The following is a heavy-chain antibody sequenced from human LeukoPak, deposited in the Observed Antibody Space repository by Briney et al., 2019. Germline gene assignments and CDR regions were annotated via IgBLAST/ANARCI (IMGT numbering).Heavy chain of an antibody. V-gene: IGHV4-59*01. J-gene: IGHJ6*03. CDR1: GGSISSYY. D-gene: IGHD3-22*01. CDR2: IYYSGST. CDR3: ARSSEGRYYYDSSGYSYYYYYMDV. Sequence: SETLSLTCTVSGGSISSYYWSWLRQPPGKGLEWLGYIYYSGSTNYNPSLKSRVTISVDTSKNQFSLKLNSVTAADTAVYYCARSSEGRYYYDSSGYSYYYYYMDVWGKGTTVTISS.